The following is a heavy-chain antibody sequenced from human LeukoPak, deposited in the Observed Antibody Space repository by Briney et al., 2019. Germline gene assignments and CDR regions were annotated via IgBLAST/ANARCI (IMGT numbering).Heavy chain of an antibody. D-gene: IGHD1-1*01. Sequence: SVKVSCKASGGTFSSYANSWVRQAPGQGLEWMGGIIPIFGTANYAQKFQGRVTITADESTSTAYMELSSLRSEDTAVYYCARDSTGRTSFDYWGQGTLVTVSS. CDR1: GGTFSSYA. J-gene: IGHJ4*02. CDR2: IIPIFGTA. CDR3: ARDSTGRTSFDY. V-gene: IGHV1-69*13.